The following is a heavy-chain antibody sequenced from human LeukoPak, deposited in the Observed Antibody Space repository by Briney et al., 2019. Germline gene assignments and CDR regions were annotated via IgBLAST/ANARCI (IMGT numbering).Heavy chain of an antibody. CDR2: IYPGDSDT. CDR1: GYTFTSYW. CDR3: ARHPRYFDALTRRDYYYYMDV. D-gene: IGHD3-9*01. J-gene: IGHJ6*03. V-gene: IGHV5-51*01. Sequence: GESLKISCQGSGYTFTSYWIGWVRQMPGKGLEWMGIIYPGDSDTRYSPSFQGQVTISADKSISTAYLQWSSLKASDTAMYYCARHPRYFDALTRRDYYYYMDVWGKGTTVTIS.